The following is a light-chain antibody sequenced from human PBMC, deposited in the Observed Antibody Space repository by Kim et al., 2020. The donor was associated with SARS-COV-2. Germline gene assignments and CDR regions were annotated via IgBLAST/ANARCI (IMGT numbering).Light chain of an antibody. CDR1: GGSIATGY. J-gene: IGLJ3*02. V-gene: IGLV6-57*01. CDR2: EDD. CDR3: QSYDGTGWV. Sequence: GEPLTISCTRTGGSIATGYVHWYQQRPGRSPTTVIYEDDQRPSGVPDRFSASVDSSSNAASLIISGLETEDEADYYCQSYDGTGWVFGGGTQLTVL.